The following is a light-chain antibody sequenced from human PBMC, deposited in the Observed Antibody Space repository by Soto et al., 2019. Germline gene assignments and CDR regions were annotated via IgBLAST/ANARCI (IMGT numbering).Light chain of an antibody. CDR2: KAS. CDR1: QSISSW. Sequence: DIQMTQSPSTLSASVGDRVTITCRASQSISSWLAWYQQKPGKAPKVLIYKASTLESGVPSRFSGSGSGTEFPLTISSLQPDDFATYYCQQYSNYWTFGQGTKVEIK. J-gene: IGKJ1*01. V-gene: IGKV1-5*03. CDR3: QQYSNYWT.